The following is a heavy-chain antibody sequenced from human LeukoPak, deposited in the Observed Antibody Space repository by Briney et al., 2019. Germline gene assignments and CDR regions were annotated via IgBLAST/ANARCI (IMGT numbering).Heavy chain of an antibody. CDR1: GFTFSSYV. CDR2: INSDGTT. CDR3: MKYKTTVTTRAAFDP. Sequence: GGSLRLSCAASGFTFSSYVMSWVRQAPGKGLEWVSIINSDGTTYYADSVKGRFTISRDNSKNTLYLQINSLRAEDTAIYYCMKYKTTVTTRAAFDPWAREPWSPSPQ. D-gene: IGHD4-17*01. V-gene: IGHV3-23*01. J-gene: IGHJ5*02.